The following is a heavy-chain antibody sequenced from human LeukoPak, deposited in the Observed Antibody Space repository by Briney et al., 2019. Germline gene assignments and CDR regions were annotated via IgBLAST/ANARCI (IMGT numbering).Heavy chain of an antibody. Sequence: GGSPRLSCAASGFTFSNAWMSWVRQAPGKGLEWVSAISGSGGSTYYADSVKGRFTISRDNSKNTLYLQMNSLRAEDTAVYYCTHSTIESSYYYYGMDVWGQGTTVTVSS. CDR2: ISGSGGST. V-gene: IGHV3-23*01. CDR3: THSTIESSYYYYGMDV. CDR1: GFTFSNAW. J-gene: IGHJ6*02. D-gene: IGHD2-2*01.